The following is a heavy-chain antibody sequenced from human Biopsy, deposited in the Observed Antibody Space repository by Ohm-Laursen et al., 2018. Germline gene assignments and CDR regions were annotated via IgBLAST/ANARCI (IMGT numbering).Heavy chain of an antibody. CDR1: GNTFATYH. D-gene: IGHD5-24*01. Sequence: GSSVKVSCKVSGNTFATYHIHWVRQAPGQGLEWMRVISPSGATTSFSQKFQGRITMTRDTSTGTVYMDLNSLGSEDTAVYYCARAGVGSDGTDSYYYGMDVWGPGTTVTVSS. V-gene: IGHV1-46*01. J-gene: IGHJ6*02. CDR2: ISPSGATT. CDR3: ARAGVGSDGTDSYYYGMDV.